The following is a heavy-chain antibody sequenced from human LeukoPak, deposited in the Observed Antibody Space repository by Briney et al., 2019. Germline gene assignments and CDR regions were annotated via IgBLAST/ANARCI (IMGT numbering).Heavy chain of an antibody. Sequence: ASVKVSCKASGYTFTGYYMHWVRQAPGQGLEWMGWINPNSGGTNYAQKFQGWVTMTRDTSISTAYMELSRLRSDDTAVYYCARDLRGIVVVPAAKHYYYGMDVWGQGTTVTVSS. D-gene: IGHD2-2*01. CDR1: GYTFTGYY. CDR2: INPNSGGT. CDR3: ARDLRGIVVVPAAKHYYYGMDV. V-gene: IGHV1-2*04. J-gene: IGHJ6*02.